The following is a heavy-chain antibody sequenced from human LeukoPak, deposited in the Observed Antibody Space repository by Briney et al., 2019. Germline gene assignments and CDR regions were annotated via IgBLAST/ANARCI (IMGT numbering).Heavy chain of an antibody. Sequence: GGSLRLSCVASGFTFSSYGMHWVRQAPGKGLEWVAVIWYDGSNKVYADSVKGRFTISRDNSKNTLYLRMNSLRAEDTAVYYCAKETRGSYSDYWGQGTLVTVSS. CDR1: GFTFSSYG. CDR2: IWYDGSNK. D-gene: IGHD5-12*01. V-gene: IGHV3-30*02. CDR3: AKETRGSYSDY. J-gene: IGHJ4*02.